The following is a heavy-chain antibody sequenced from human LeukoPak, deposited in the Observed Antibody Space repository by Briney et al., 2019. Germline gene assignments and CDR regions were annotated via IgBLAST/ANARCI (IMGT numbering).Heavy chain of an antibody. CDR2: INHSGST. D-gene: IGHD3-3*02. CDR3: ARGDLANRGDY. CDR1: GGSFSGYY. Sequence: SETLSLTCAVYGGSFSGYYWSWIRQPPGKGLEWIGEINHSGSTNYNPSLKSRVTISVDTSKNQFSLKLSSVTAADTAVYYCARGDLANRGDYWGQGTMVTVSS. J-gene: IGHJ3*01. V-gene: IGHV4-34*01.